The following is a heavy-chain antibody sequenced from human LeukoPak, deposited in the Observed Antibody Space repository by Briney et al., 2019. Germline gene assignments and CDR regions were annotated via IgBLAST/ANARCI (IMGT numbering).Heavy chain of an antibody. CDR1: GFSFKDYW. Sequence: GGSLRLSCAASGFSFKDYWMSWVRQAPGKGLEWVSAISGSGGSTYYADSVKGRFTISRDNSKNTLYLQMNSLRAEDTAVYYCAKGGFVVVPAAIIVSYYGMDVWGQGTTVTVSS. V-gene: IGHV3-23*01. D-gene: IGHD2-2*01. J-gene: IGHJ6*02. CDR3: AKGGFVVVPAAIIVSYYGMDV. CDR2: ISGSGGST.